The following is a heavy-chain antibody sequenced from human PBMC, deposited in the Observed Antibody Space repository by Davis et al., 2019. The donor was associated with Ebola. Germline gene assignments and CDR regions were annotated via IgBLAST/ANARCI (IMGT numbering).Heavy chain of an antibody. D-gene: IGHD4-23*01. CDR1: GGSFSGYY. Sequence: MPSETLSLTCAVYGGSFSGYYWSWIRQPPGKGLEWIGEINHSGSTNYNPSLKSRVTISVDTSKNQFSLKLSSVTAADTAVYYCARGGLIRWSRTPTGAYWGQGTLVTVSS. J-gene: IGHJ4*02. V-gene: IGHV4-34*01. CDR2: INHSGST. CDR3: ARGGLIRWSRTPTGAY.